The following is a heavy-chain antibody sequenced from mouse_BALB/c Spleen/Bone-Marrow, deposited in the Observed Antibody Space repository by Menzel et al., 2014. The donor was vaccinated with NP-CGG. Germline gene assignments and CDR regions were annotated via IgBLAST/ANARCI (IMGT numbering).Heavy chain of an antibody. D-gene: IGHD1-1*01. CDR3: TRSNYGYWYFDV. V-gene: IGHV1S81*02. Sequence: QVQLQQPGAELVKPGASVKLSCKASGYSFTNYYMYWVKRRPGQGLEWIGEINPSNGGTNFNEKFKNKATLTVDKSSSTAYMQLSSLTSEDSAVYYFTRSNYGYWYFDVWGAGTTVTVSS. CDR2: INPSNGGT. J-gene: IGHJ1*01. CDR1: GYSFTNYY.